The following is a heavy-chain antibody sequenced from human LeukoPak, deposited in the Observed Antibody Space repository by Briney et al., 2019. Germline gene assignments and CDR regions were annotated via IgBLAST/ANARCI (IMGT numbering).Heavy chain of an antibody. V-gene: IGHV3-48*01. J-gene: IGHJ3*02. CDR2: ISSSSSTI. CDR1: GFTFSSYS. CDR3: ARAPARYYYDSSEDAFDI. D-gene: IGHD3-22*01. Sequence: GGSLRLSCAASGFTFSSYSMNWVRQAPGKGLEWVSYISSSSSTIYYADSVEGRFTISRDNAKNSLYLQMNSLRAEDTAVYYCARAPARYYYDSSEDAFDIWGQGTMVTVSS.